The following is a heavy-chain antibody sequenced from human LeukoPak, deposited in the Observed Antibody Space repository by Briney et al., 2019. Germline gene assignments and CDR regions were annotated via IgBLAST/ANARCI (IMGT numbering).Heavy chain of an antibody. CDR1: GFTFSDYY. Sequence: GGSLRLSCAASGFTFSDYYMSWIRQAPGKGLEWVSYISSSSSYTNYADSVKGRFTISRDNAKNSLYLQMNSLRAEDTAVYYCARAVEGGSSTSSPGYWGQGTLVTVSS. CDR3: ARAVEGGSSTSSPGY. CDR2: ISSSSSYT. J-gene: IGHJ4*02. V-gene: IGHV3-11*06. D-gene: IGHD2-2*01.